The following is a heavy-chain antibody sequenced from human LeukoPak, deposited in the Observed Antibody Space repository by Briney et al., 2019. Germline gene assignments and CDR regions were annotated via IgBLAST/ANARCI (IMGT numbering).Heavy chain of an antibody. J-gene: IGHJ5*02. CDR3: ARDVFAEYNTHHKFDP. Sequence: GASVKVSCKASGCTFTAYYMHWVRQAPGQGLEWMGWINPNTGGTDYAQRFQGRVTMTRATSISTAYMELSSLISDDTAVYYCARDVFAEYNTHHKFDPWGQGTLVTVSS. CDR1: GCTFTAYY. V-gene: IGHV1-2*02. CDR2: INPNTGGT. D-gene: IGHD1-14*01.